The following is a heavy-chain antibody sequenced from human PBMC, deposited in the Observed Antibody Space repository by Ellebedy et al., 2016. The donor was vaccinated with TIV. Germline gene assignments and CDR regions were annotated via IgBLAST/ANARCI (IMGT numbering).Heavy chain of an antibody. CDR3: ARSVGSGWYRHYYGMDV. CDR1: GFTFSGYW. V-gene: IGHV3-7*01. J-gene: IGHJ6*02. Sequence: GESLKISCAASGFTFSGYWMSWVRQAPGKGLEWVANIKADGSEAYYVDSVKGRFTISRDNANSSLFLEMNSLRAEDTAVYYCARSVGSGWYRHYYGMDVWGQGTTVTVSS. CDR2: IKADGSEA. D-gene: IGHD6-19*01.